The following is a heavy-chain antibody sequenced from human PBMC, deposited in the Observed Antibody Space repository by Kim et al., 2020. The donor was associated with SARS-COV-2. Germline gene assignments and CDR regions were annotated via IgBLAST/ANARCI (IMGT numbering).Heavy chain of an antibody. CDR1: GGTFSSYA. CDR2: IIPIFGTA. J-gene: IGHJ6*02. Sequence: SVKVSCKASGGTFSSYAISWVRQAPGQGLEWMGGIIPIFGTANYAQKFQGRVTITADESTSTAYMELSSLRSEDTAVYYCASGLELRFPSLNYYYYGMDVWGQGTTVTVSS. CDR3: ASGLELRFPSLNYYYYGMDV. D-gene: IGHD1-7*01. V-gene: IGHV1-69*13.